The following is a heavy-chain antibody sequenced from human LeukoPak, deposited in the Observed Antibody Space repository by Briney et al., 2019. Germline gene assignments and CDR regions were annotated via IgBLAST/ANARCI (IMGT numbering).Heavy chain of an antibody. J-gene: IGHJ6*03. D-gene: IGHD6-13*01. V-gene: IGHV3-48*01. Sequence: QSGGSLRLSCAASGFTFSNYAMSWVRQAPGKGLEWVSYISSSSSTIYYADSVKGRFTISRDNAKNSLYLQMNSLRAEDTAVYYCARVGSSGPGDYYMAVGGKGTRVPV. CDR1: GFTFSNYA. CDR3: ARVGSSGPGDYYMAV. CDR2: ISSSSSTI.